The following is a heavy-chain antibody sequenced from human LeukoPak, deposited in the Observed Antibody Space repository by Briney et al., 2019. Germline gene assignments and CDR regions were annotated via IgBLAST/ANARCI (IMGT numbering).Heavy chain of an antibody. D-gene: IGHD1-26*01. V-gene: IGHV4-59*01. Sequence: PSETLSLTCAVYGGSFSGYYWSWIRQPPGKGLEWIGYIYYSGSTNYNPSLKSRVTISVDTSKNQFSLKLSSVTAADTAVYYCARAPLAPLVGATTSYAFDIWGQGTMVTVSS. CDR2: IYYSGST. J-gene: IGHJ3*02. CDR1: GGSFSGYY. CDR3: ARAPLAPLVGATTSYAFDI.